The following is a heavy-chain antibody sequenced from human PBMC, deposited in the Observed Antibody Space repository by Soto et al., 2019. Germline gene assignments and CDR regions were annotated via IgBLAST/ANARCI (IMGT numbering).Heavy chain of an antibody. CDR1: GGPFSSYA. V-gene: IGHV1-69*06. D-gene: IGHD2-2*01. CDR2: IIPIFGTA. Sequence: SSVQVSCKASGGPFSSYAISWVRQAPGQGLEWMGGIIPIFGTANYAQKFQGRVTITADKSTSTAYMELSSLRSEDTAVYYCAREQEYQLRLLADYYYYGADGWGQGSKVTVSS. CDR3: AREQEYQLRLLADYYYYGADG. J-gene: IGHJ6*02.